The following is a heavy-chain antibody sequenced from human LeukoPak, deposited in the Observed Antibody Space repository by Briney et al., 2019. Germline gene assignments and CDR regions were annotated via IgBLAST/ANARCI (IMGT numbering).Heavy chain of an antibody. D-gene: IGHD1-26*01. J-gene: IGHJ4*02. CDR1: GYTFTGYY. CDR3: ARDRWGGSYAGGFDY. CDR2: INPNSGGT. V-gene: IGHV1-2*06. Sequence: ASVKVSCKASGYTFTGYYMHWVRQAPGQGLEWMGRINPNSGGTNYAQKFQGRVTMTRDTSISTASVELSRLRSDDTAVHYCARDRWGGSYAGGFDYWGQGTLVTVSS.